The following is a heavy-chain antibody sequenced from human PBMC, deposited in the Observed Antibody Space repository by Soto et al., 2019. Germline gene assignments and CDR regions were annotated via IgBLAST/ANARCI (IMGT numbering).Heavy chain of an antibody. CDR2: IYWDDDK. CDR1: GFSLGTYGVG. J-gene: IGHJ2*01. Sequence: QITLNESGPTLVKPTQTLTLTCTFSGFSLGTYGVGVGWIRQPPGKALEWLALIYWDDDKRYSPSLKSRLTMARDTSTSQRFLPLPSMVPVVRATYTCAHRGGGIADSYYDHWGRGTPVIVSS. V-gene: IGHV2-5*02. CDR3: AHRGGGIADSYYDH. D-gene: IGHD1-26*01.